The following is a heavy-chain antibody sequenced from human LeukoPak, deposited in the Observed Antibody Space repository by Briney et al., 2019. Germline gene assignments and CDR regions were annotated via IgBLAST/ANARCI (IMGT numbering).Heavy chain of an antibody. CDR2: ISSYNGNT. V-gene: IGHV1-18*01. J-gene: IGHJ5*02. Sequence: ASVKVSCKASGYAFTSYGISWVRQAPGQGLEWMGWISSYNGNTNYAQKLQGRVTMTTDTSTSTAYMELRSLRSDDTAVYYCARHSIYCSSTSCHAPWGQGTLVTVSS. CDR1: GYAFTSYG. CDR3: ARHSIYCSSTSCHAP. D-gene: IGHD2-2*01.